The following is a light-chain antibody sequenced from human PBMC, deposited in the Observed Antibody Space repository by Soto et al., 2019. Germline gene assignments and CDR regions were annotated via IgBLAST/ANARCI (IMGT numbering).Light chain of an antibody. CDR2: DVS. Sequence: QSALTQPASVSGSPGQSITISCTGTSSDVGGYNYVSWYQQHPGKAPKLMIYDVSNRPSGVSDRFSGSKSGNTASLTISGLQAEDEADYYCSSYTRSSTHVGFGGGTKLTVL. CDR3: SSYTRSSTHVG. J-gene: IGLJ2*01. CDR1: SSDVGGYNY. V-gene: IGLV2-14*01.